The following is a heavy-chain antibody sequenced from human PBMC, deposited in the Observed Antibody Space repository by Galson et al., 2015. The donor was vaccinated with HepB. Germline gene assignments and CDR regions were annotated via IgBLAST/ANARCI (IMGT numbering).Heavy chain of an antibody. CDR3: ARLVVVAATPSDY. J-gene: IGHJ4*02. V-gene: IGHV3-30*04. CDR1: GFTFSSYA. D-gene: IGHD2-15*01. Sequence: SLRLSCAASGFTFSSYAMHWVRQAPGKGLEWVAVISYDGSNKYYADSVKGRFTISRDNSKNTLYLQMNSLRAEDTAVYYCARLVVVAATPSDYWGQGTLVTVSS. CDR2: ISYDGSNK.